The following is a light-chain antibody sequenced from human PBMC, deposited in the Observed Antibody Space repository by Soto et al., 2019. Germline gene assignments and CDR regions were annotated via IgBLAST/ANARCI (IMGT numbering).Light chain of an antibody. CDR1: SSDVGRYTF. CDR3: SSYTSSSTYV. V-gene: IGLV2-14*01. J-gene: IGLJ1*01. Sequence: QSVLTQPPSVSGSPGQSITISCTGTSSDVGRYTFVSWYQQHPGKAPKLMMYEVSNRPSGVYNRFSGSKSGNTASLNISGLQAEDEADYYCSSYTSSSTYVFGSGTKVTVL. CDR2: EVS.